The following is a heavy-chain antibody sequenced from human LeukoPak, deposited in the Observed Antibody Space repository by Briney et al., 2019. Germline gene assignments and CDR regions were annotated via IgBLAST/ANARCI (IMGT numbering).Heavy chain of an antibody. J-gene: IGHJ4*02. Sequence: PGGSLRLSCAASGFTFSSYAMHWVHQAPGKGLEWVAVISYDGSNKYYADSVKGRFTISRDNSKNTLYLQMNSLRAEDTAVYYCAKSIIPPSYFDYWGQGTLVTVSS. CDR3: AKSIIPPSYFDY. D-gene: IGHD6-6*01. CDR1: GFTFSSYA. V-gene: IGHV3-30*04. CDR2: ISYDGSNK.